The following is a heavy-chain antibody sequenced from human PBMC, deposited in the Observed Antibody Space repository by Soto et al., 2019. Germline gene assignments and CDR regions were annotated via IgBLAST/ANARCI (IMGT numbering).Heavy chain of an antibody. V-gene: IGHV4-34*01. CDR3: ARGRSYYGAGSLNWFDL. CDR1: GGSFSVYY. J-gene: IGHJ5*02. D-gene: IGHD3-10*01. Sequence: PSETLSLTCAAYGGSFSVYYWSWIRHPPGKGLEWIGEINHSGTTNYNPSLKSRVTTSIDTSRNQFSLRLSSVTAADTAVYYCARGRSYYGAGSLNWFDLWGQGTLVTVSS. CDR2: INHSGTT.